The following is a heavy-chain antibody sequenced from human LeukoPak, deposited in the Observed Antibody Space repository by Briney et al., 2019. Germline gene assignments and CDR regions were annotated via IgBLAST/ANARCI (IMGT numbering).Heavy chain of an antibody. J-gene: IGHJ4*02. CDR3: ARFSVGGTYYPNY. V-gene: IGHV5-51*01. Sequence: GESLKISCKGSGYIFINYCIGWVRQMPGKGLEWMGIIYPGDSDTRYSPSFQGQVTISADKSISTAYLQWSSLKASDTAMYYCARFSVGGTYYPNYWGQRTLVSVSS. CDR2: IYPGDSDT. CDR1: GYIFINYC. D-gene: IGHD1-26*01.